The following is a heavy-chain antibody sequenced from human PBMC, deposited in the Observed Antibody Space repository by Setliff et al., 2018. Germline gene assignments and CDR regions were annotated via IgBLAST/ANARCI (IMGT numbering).Heavy chain of an antibody. CDR2: IYTSWST. J-gene: IGHJ4*02. CDR1: GGSISNTFYY. D-gene: IGHD5-12*01. V-gene: IGHV4-61*09. CDR3: ARGGTFRYFDY. Sequence: PSETLSLTCTVSGGSISNTFYYWTWIRQPAGKGPEWIGQIYTSWSTNYNPSLKSRVTVIVDTSKNQFSLRLSSVTAADTAVYYCARGGTFRYFDYWGQGTPVTVSS.